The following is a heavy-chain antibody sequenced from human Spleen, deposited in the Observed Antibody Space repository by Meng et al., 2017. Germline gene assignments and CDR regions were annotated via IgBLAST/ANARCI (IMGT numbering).Heavy chain of an antibody. CDR2: IDPKNGDT. J-gene: IGHJ4*02. CDR3: ARSFQRDCSGGSCHNTNFDY. D-gene: IGHD2-15*01. CDR1: GYNFPDYY. Sequence: ASVKVSCKPSGYNFPDYYIHWVRQAPGQGLEWMGRIDPKNGDTHYAQKFQGRVTMTEDTSISTAYMELRSLRSDDTAVYYCARSFQRDCSGGSCHNTNFDYWGQGTLVTVSS. V-gene: IGHV1-2*06.